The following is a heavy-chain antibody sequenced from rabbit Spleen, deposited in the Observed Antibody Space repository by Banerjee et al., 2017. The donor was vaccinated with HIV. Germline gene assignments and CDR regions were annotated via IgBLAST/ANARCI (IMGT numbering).Heavy chain of an antibody. CDR2: IYAGSGNT. V-gene: IGHV1S45*01. D-gene: IGHD6-1*01. CDR3: ASGADYAYGGYDL. CDR1: GFSFSSYYY. J-gene: IGHJ4*01. Sequence: QEQLEEYGGDLVKSEGSLTLTCTASGFSFSSYYYICWVRQAPGKGVEWIACIYAGSGNTYYASWAKGRFTISKTSSTTVTLQMSSLTAADTATYFCASGADYAYGGYDLWGPGTLVTVS.